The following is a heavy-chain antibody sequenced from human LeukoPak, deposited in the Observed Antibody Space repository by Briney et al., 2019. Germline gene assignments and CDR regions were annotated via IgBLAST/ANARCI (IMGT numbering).Heavy chain of an antibody. CDR1: GGSFSGYY. CDR3: ARGTGVVPAASLDY. Sequence: SETLSLTCAVYGGSFSGYYWSWIRQPPGKGLEWIGEINHSGSTNYNPSLKSQVTISVDTSKNQFSLKLSSVTAADTAVYYCARGTGVVPAASLDYWGQGTLVTVSS. D-gene: IGHD2-2*01. V-gene: IGHV4-34*01. CDR2: INHSGST. J-gene: IGHJ4*02.